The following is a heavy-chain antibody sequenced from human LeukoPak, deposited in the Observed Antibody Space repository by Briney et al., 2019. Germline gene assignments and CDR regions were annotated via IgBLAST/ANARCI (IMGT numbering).Heavy chain of an antibody. Sequence: PGGSLRLSCTASGFTFGDYAMSWFRQAPGKGLEWIGEINHSGSTNYNPSLKSRVTISVDTSKNQFSLKLSSVTAADTAVYYCARYCSSTSCHGYYFDYWGQGTLVTVSS. V-gene: IGHV4-34*01. D-gene: IGHD2-2*01. CDR2: INHSGST. CDR3: ARYCSSTSCHGYYFDY. CDR1: GFTFGDYA. J-gene: IGHJ4*02.